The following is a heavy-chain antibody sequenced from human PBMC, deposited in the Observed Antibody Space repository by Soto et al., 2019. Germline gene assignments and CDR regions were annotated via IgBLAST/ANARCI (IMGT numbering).Heavy chain of an antibody. CDR1: RYTFTSYA. CDR2: INAGNGNT. CDR3: AREQSGEIMTMTDAFDI. D-gene: IGHD3-16*01. J-gene: IGHJ3*02. Sequence: VSVKVSCKASRYTFTSYALHWARQAPGPRLEWMGWINAGNGNTQYSQKFQGRVTITRDTSASIAYMEVNSLRSEDTALYYCAREQSGEIMTMTDAFDIWGQGTMVTVSS. V-gene: IGHV1-3*01.